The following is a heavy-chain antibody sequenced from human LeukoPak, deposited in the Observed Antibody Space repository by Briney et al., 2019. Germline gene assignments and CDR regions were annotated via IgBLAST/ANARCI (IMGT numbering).Heavy chain of an antibody. J-gene: IGHJ4*02. CDR1: GFTFSNYW. V-gene: IGHV3-7*01. CDR3: ARDDDWNYEDY. CDR2: IKEDGSEK. D-gene: IGHD1-7*01. Sequence: GGSLRLSCAASGFTFSNYWMSWVRQAPGKGLEWVANIKEDGSEKYYVDSVKGRFTISRDNAKNSLYLQLNSLRAEDTAVYYCARDDDWNYEDYWGQGTLVTVSS.